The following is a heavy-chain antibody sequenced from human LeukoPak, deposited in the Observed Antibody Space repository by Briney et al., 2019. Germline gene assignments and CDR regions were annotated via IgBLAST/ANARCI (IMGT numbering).Heavy chain of an antibody. CDR3: AKGNYDFWSGYPGLSYFDY. J-gene: IGHJ4*02. CDR1: GFILTKCA. CDR2: ISGSGVAT. D-gene: IGHD3-3*01. Sequence: GGSLRLSCAASGFILTKCAMTWVRQAPGKGLEWVSAISGSGVATYYADSVKGRFTISRDNSKNTLYLQMNSLRAGDTAVYYCAKGNYDFWSGYPGLSYFDYWGQGTLVTVSS. V-gene: IGHV3-23*01.